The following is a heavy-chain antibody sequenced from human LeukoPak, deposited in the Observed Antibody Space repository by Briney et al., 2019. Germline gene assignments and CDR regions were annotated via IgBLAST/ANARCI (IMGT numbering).Heavy chain of an antibody. Sequence: GGPLRLSCAASGFRFSKNWMTWVRQAPGKGLEWVANIKQDGSEKNYVDSVKGRFTISRDNAKNSLYLQMNSLRAEDTAVYYCGDPPSDYWGQGTLVTVSS. J-gene: IGHJ4*02. CDR1: GFRFSKNW. D-gene: IGHD2-21*02. CDR3: GDPPSDY. CDR2: IKQDGSEK. V-gene: IGHV3-7*01.